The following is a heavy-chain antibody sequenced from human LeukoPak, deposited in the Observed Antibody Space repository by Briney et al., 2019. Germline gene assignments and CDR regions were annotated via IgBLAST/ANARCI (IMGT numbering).Heavy chain of an antibody. Sequence: GESLQISCKGSGYSFPNYWIGWVRQKPGKGLEWMGIIYPGDSHTRYSPSFQDQVTISVDKSISTAYLQWSSLKASDTAMYYCARGPYAYTSSATLGSYNWFDPWGQGSLVTVSS. D-gene: IGHD2-2*02. V-gene: IGHV5-51*01. CDR3: ARGPYAYTSSATLGSYNWFDP. CDR2: IYPGDSHT. J-gene: IGHJ5*02. CDR1: GYSFPNYW.